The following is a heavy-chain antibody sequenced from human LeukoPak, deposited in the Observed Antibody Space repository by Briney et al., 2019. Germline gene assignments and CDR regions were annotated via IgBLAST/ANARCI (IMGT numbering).Heavy chain of an antibody. V-gene: IGHV3-23*01. J-gene: IGHJ3*02. Sequence: PGRSLRLSCAASGFTFSSYAMSWVRQAPGKGLEWVSSISGSAATTYYADSVKGRFTISRDNSKNTLYLQINTLTADDTAVYYCARGGTGTASSRAFDIWGQGTMVTVSS. CDR3: ARGGTGTASSRAFDI. D-gene: IGHD1-7*01. CDR1: GFTFSSYA. CDR2: ISGSAATT.